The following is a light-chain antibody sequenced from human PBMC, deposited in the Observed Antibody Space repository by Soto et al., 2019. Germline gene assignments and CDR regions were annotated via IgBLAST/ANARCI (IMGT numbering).Light chain of an antibody. CDR2: EVT. Sequence: LAQPSSVSGSPGQSITISCTGTSTDVGGYNYVSWYQHHSGKAPKLLIYEVTNRPSGISDRSSGSKSVNTASLTISGLQAEDESDDYCGSYSSTDTPFVFGTGTKVTVL. V-gene: IGLV2-14*01. CDR3: GSYSSTDTPFV. J-gene: IGLJ1*01. CDR1: STDVGGYNY.